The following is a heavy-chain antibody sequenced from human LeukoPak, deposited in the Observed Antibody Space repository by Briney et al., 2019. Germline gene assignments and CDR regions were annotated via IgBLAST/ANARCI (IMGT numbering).Heavy chain of an antibody. CDR3: ARGRRPYDYVWGSYRQRYFDY. CDR2: INHSGST. CDR1: GGPFSGYY. V-gene: IGHV4-34*01. D-gene: IGHD3-16*02. J-gene: IGHJ4*02. Sequence: SETLSLTCAVYGGPFSGYYWSWIRQPPGKGLEWIGEINHSGSTNYNPSLKSRVTISVDTSKNQFSLKLSSVTAADTAVYYCARGRRPYDYVWGSYRQRYFDYWGQGTLVTVSS.